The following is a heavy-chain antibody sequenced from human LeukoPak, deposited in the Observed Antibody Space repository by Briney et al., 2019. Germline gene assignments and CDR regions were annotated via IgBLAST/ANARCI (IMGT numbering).Heavy chain of an antibody. D-gene: IGHD3-9*01. CDR2: ISGSGGST. CDR1: GFTFSSYA. CDR3: AFGGGTGYYNWFDP. V-gene: IGHV3-23*01. Sequence: GGSLRLSCAASGFTFSSYAMTWVRQTPGKGLEWVSTISGSGGSTFYADSVKGRFTISRDNSKTTLFLQMNSLRVEDTAVYYCAFGGGTGYYNWFDPWGQGTLVTVSS. J-gene: IGHJ5*02.